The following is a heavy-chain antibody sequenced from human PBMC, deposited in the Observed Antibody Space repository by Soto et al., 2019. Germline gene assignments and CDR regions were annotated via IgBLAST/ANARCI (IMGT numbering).Heavy chain of an antibody. CDR2: IYYSGST. Sequence: SETLSLTCTVSGGSISSSSYYWGWIRQPPGKGLEWIGSIYYSGSTYYNPSLKSRVTISVDTSKNQFSLKLSSVTAADTAVYYRAKDYGDDDAFDIWGQGTMVTVSS. CDR1: GGSISSSSYY. V-gene: IGHV4-39*01. CDR3: AKDYGDDDAFDI. J-gene: IGHJ3*02. D-gene: IGHD4-17*01.